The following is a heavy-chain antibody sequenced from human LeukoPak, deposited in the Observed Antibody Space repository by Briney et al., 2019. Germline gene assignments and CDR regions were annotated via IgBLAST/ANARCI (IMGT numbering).Heavy chain of an antibody. V-gene: IGHV1-8*01. CDR1: GYTFTSYD. CDR2: MNPNSGNT. CDR3: ARGYYYDSSGYYWNWFDP. Sequence: WASVKVSCKASGYTFTSYDINWVRQATGQGLEWMGWMNPNSGNTGYAQKFQGRVTTTRNTSISTAYMELSSLRSEDTAVYYCARGYYYDSSGYYWNWFDPWGQGTLVTVSS. J-gene: IGHJ5*02. D-gene: IGHD3-22*01.